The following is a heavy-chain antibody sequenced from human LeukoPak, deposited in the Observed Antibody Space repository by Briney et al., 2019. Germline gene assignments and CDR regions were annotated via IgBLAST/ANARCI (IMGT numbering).Heavy chain of an antibody. J-gene: IGHJ4*02. V-gene: IGHV1-2*02. CDR2: ISPNSGGT. D-gene: IGHD6-19*01. CDR1: GYTFTDYY. CDR3: ARASSGWYGSFDY. Sequence: ASVTVSCKASGYTFTDYYMHWVRQAPGQGPEWMGWISPNSGGTNYAQSFKGRVTMTRDTSISTAYMELSRLRSDDTAVYYCARASSGWYGSFDYWGQGTLVTVSS.